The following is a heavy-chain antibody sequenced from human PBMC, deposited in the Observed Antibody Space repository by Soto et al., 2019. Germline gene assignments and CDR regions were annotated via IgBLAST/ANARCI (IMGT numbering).Heavy chain of an antibody. J-gene: IGHJ6*02. Sequence: LRLSCSASGFTFGDYVMSWVRQAPGKGLEWLGFIRSKAYGGTTEYAASVRGRFTISRDDSKSIAYLQVNSLKTEDTAVYYCTRDGRCPTTSCSNYYFYGTDVWGQGTTVTVSS. CDR3: TRDGRCPTTSCSNYYFYGTDV. D-gene: IGHD2-2*01. V-gene: IGHV3-49*04. CDR2: IRSKAYGGTT. CDR1: GFTFGDYV.